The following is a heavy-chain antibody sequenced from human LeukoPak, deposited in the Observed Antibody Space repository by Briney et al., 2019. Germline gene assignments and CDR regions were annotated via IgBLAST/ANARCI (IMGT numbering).Heavy chain of an antibody. CDR3: TRPNPSGWGTFDI. V-gene: IGHV3-73*01. J-gene: IGHJ3*02. D-gene: IGHD1-14*01. CDR2: IRSKANNYGT. CDR1: GFTFSGSA. Sequence: PGGSPRLSCAASGFTFSGSAMHWVRQASGKGLEWVGRIRSKANNYGTTYAASVKGRFTISRDDSKNTAYLQMNSLKTEDTAVYYCTRPNPSGWGTFDIWGQGTMVTVSS.